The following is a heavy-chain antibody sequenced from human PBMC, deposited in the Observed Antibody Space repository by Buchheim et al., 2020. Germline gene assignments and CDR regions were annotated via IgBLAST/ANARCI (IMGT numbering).Heavy chain of an antibody. D-gene: IGHD3-9*01. CDR1: GGTFSSYA. CDR3: ASRYDILTGNYYYYGMDV. Sequence: QVQLVQSGAEVKKPGSSVKVSCKASGGTFSSYAISWVRQAPGQGLEWMGGIIPIFGTANYAQKFQGSVTITADKSTSTAYMELSSLRSEDTAVYYCASRYDILTGNYYYYGMDVWGQGTT. CDR2: IIPIFGTA. V-gene: IGHV1-69*06. J-gene: IGHJ6*02.